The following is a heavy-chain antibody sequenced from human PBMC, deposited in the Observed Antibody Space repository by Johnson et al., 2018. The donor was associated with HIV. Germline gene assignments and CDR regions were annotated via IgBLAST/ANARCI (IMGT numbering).Heavy chain of an antibody. CDR1: GLIFSRSW. CDR2: TNSDGGST. Sequence: VQLVESGGGLVQPGGSLRLSCAASGLIFSRSWMHWVRQAPGKGLVWVSRTNSDGGSTAYADSVKGRFTISRENTKDTLSLQMNSLRAEDTGVYYCAKPQLLADDIFNFWGQGTMVIVSS. V-gene: IGHV3-74*03. D-gene: IGHD6-19*01. J-gene: IGHJ3*01. CDR3: AKPQLLADDIFNF.